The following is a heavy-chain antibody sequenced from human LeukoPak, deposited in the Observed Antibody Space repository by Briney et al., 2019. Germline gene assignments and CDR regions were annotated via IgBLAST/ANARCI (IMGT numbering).Heavy chain of an antibody. D-gene: IGHD3-16*01. CDR1: GGSFSGYY. CDR2: INHSGST. J-gene: IGHJ5*02. Sequence: PSETLSLTCAVYGGSFSGYYWSWIRQPPAKGLELIGEINHSGSTNYNPSLKSRVTISVDTSKNQFSLKLSSVTAADTAVYYCARYYAPRRYNWFDPWGQGTLVTVSS. CDR3: ARYYAPRRYNWFDP. V-gene: IGHV4-34*01.